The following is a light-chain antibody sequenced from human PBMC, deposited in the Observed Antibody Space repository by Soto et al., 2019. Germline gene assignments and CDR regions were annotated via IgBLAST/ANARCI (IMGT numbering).Light chain of an antibody. CDR1: SSDVGGYNY. CDR2: EVS. J-gene: IGLJ1*01. CDR3: SSYTSSSTDV. V-gene: IGLV2-14*01. Sequence: QSALTQPASVSGSPGQSITISCTGTSSDVGGYNYVSWYQQYPGKAPKLMIYEVSNRPSGVSNRFSGSKSGNTASLTISGLQAEDEADCYCSSYTSSSTDVFGTGTKVTVL.